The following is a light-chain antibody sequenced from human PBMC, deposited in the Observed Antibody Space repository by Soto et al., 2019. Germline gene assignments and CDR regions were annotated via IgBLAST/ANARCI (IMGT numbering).Light chain of an antibody. J-gene: IGKJ1*01. Sequence: DIQMTQSPSTLSASVGDRVTITCRASQSISGWLAWYQQKPGKAPKLLIYDASILESGVPSRFSGSGSGTEFTLPISSLQPDDFATYYCQQYSSYSWTFGQGTKVEFK. V-gene: IGKV1-5*01. CDR3: QQYSSYSWT. CDR1: QSISGW. CDR2: DAS.